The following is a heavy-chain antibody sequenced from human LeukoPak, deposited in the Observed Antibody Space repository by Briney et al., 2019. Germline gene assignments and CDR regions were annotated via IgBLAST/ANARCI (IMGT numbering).Heavy chain of an antibody. J-gene: IGHJ6*02. CDR1: GFTFDDYA. Sequence: GGSLRLSCTVSGFTFDDYAMHWVRHTPGKGMEWVAGITWNRDNIGYGDSVKGRFTISRDNVKNVLYLQMNSLRPEDTALYYCAKDLSSAITSALVLDVWGQGTTVIVS. CDR3: AKDLSSAITSALVLDV. V-gene: IGHV3-9*01. CDR2: ITWNRDNI. D-gene: IGHD3-22*01.